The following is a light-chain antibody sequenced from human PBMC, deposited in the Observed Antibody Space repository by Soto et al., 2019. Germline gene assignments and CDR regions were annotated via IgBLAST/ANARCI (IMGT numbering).Light chain of an antibody. CDR3: CSYAGSSTHVV. CDR2: EGS. J-gene: IGLJ2*01. V-gene: IGLV2-23*01. Sequence: QSVLTQPPSASGSPGQSVTISCTGTSSDVGAYNYLSWYQQHPGKAPKLMIYEGSKRPSGVSNRFSGSKSGNTASLTISGLQAEDEADYYCCSYAGSSTHVVFGGGTKVTVL. CDR1: SSDVGAYNY.